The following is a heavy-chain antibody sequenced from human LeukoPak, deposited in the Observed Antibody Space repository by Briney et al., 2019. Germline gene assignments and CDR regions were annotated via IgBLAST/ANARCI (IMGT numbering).Heavy chain of an antibody. D-gene: IGHD4-23*01. Sequence: GGSLRLSCTASGFSVSTYAMNWVRQAPGKGLVWVSHSNSDGSSTSYADSVRGRFTISRDNAKNTLYLQMNSLRAEDTAVYYCARDLKGPVNDVFDMWGQGTMVTVSS. V-gene: IGHV3-74*01. CDR2: SNSDGSST. CDR3: ARDLKGPVNDVFDM. CDR1: GFSVSTYA. J-gene: IGHJ3*02.